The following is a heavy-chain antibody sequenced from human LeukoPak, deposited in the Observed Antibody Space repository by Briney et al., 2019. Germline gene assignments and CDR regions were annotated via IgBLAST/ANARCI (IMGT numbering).Heavy chain of an antibody. CDR1: GGSISTYH. CDR2: IYYSGST. Sequence: PSETLSLTCTVSGGSISTYHWSWIRQPPGKGLECIGYIYYSGSTNYNPSLKSRVTISVDTSKNQFSLKLSSLTAADTAVYYCARRGYNYGEHGMDVWGQGTTVTVSS. CDR3: ARRGYNYGEHGMDV. J-gene: IGHJ6*02. V-gene: IGHV4-59*08. D-gene: IGHD5-18*01.